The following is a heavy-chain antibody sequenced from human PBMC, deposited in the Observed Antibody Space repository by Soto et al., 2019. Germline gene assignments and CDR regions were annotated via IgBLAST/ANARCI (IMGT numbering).Heavy chain of an antibody. V-gene: IGHV1-8*01. Sequence: ASVKVSCKASGYAFTTYDISWVRQATGQGLEWMGWMNPYSGNTGYTQKFQGRVTVTRNTSISTVYMELSGLRPDDTAVYYCARRKERSGPHYFDYWGQGSQVTVSS. D-gene: IGHD6-25*01. J-gene: IGHJ4*02. CDR2: MNPYSGNT. CDR1: GYAFTTYD. CDR3: ARRKERSGPHYFDY.